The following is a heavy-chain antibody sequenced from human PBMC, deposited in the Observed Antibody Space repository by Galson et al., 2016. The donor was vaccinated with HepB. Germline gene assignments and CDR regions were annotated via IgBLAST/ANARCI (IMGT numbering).Heavy chain of an antibody. Sequence: QSGAEVKKPGESLRLSCKGSGYDFGSYWITWVRQRPGKGLEWMGRIDPSDSYINYNPSFEGHVTISSDKSIDTAYLQWSGLKASDTAMYYCARRPGGDYYFDHWGQGTLVTVSS. CDR3: ARRPGGDYYFDH. CDR2: IDPSDSYI. D-gene: IGHD3-16*01. CDR1: GYDFGSYW. J-gene: IGHJ4*02. V-gene: IGHV5-10-1*01.